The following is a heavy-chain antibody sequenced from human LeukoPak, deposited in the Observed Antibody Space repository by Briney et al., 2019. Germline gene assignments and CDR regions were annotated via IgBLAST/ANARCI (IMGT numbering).Heavy chain of an antibody. Sequence: PGGSLRLSCAASGFTFSSYSMNWVRQAPGKGLEWVSSISSSSSYIYYADSVKGRFTIPRDNAKNSLYLQMNSLRAEDTAVYYCARDFNIAVAYIDYWGQGTLVTVSS. CDR3: ARDFNIAVAYIDY. CDR2: ISSSSSYI. CDR1: GFTFSSYS. V-gene: IGHV3-21*01. J-gene: IGHJ4*02. D-gene: IGHD2-21*01.